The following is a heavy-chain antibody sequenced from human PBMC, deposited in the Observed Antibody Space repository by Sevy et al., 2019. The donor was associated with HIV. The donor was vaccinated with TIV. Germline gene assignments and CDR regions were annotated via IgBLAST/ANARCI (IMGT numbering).Heavy chain of an antibody. CDR3: ATSSRGGYSSSWDPTGDAFDI. Sequence: GGSLRLSCAASGFTFSSYSMNWVRQAPGKGLEWVSSISSSSSYIYYADSVKGRFTISRDNAKNSLDLQMNSLRAEDTAVYYCATSSRGGYSSSWDPTGDAFDIWGQGTMVTVSS. V-gene: IGHV3-21*01. CDR1: GFTFSSYS. D-gene: IGHD6-13*01. CDR2: ISSSSSYI. J-gene: IGHJ3*02.